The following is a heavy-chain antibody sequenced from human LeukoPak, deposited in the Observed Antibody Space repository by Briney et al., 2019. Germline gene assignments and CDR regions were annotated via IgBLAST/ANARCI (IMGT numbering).Heavy chain of an antibody. CDR3: ARLGIAVAGRGVDY. V-gene: IGHV4-39*01. CDR2: IYYSGST. J-gene: IGHJ4*02. CDR1: GGSISSSSYY. D-gene: IGHD6-19*01. Sequence: SETLPLTCTVSGGSISSSSYYWGWIRQPPGKGLEWIGSIYYSGSTYYNPSLKSRVTISVDTSKNQFSLKLSSVTAADTAVYYCARLGIAVAGRGVDYWGQGTLVTVSS.